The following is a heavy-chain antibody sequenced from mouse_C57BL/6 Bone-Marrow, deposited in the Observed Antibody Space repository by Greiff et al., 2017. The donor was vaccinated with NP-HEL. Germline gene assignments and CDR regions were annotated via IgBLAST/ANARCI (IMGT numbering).Heavy chain of an antibody. J-gene: IGHJ3*01. D-gene: IGHD2-1*01. Sequence: EVQLQQSGPELVKPGASVKISCKASGYTFTDYYMNWVKQSHGKSLEWIGDINPNNGGTSYNQKFKGKATLTVDKSSSTAYMELRSLTSEDSAVYYCARGSMVTGFAYWGQGTLVTVSA. CDR3: ARGSMVTGFAY. CDR1: GYTFTDYY. CDR2: INPNNGGT. V-gene: IGHV1-26*01.